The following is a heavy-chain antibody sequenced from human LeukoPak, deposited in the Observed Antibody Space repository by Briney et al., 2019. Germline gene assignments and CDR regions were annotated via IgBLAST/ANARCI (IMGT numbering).Heavy chain of an antibody. V-gene: IGHV3-15*01. J-gene: IGHJ4*02. CDR1: GFTFKNAY. Sequence: GGSLRLSCAVSGFTFKNAYMTWARQAPGKGLEWVGRIKTNADGGATDYAAPVKGRFSISRDDSKNTLYLQMDSLKVEDTGVYFCTRPLGGIDIFDSWGQGTLVTVSS. D-gene: IGHD2-15*01. CDR2: IKTNADGGAT. CDR3: TRPLGGIDIFDS.